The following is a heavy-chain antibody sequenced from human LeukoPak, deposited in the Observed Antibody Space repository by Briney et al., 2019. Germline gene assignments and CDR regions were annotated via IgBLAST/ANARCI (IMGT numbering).Heavy chain of an antibody. CDR3: ARDLAYYYDSSPYGMDV. J-gene: IGHJ6*02. V-gene: IGHV4-59*01. D-gene: IGHD3-22*01. CDR1: GGSISSYY. Sequence: SETLSLTCTVSGGSISSYYWSWIRQPPGKGLEWIGYIYYSGSTNYSPSLKSRVTISVDTSKNQFSLKLSSVTAADTAVYYCARDLAYYYDSSPYGMDVWGQGTTVTVSS. CDR2: IYYSGST.